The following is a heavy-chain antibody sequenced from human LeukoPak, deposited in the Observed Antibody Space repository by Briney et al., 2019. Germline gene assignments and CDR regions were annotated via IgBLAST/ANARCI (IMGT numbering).Heavy chain of an antibody. D-gene: IGHD4-17*01. CDR2: IYTSGSN. CDR1: GGSISSGSYY. CDR3: ARDEGRNGDYTLVY. Sequence: SETLSLTCTVSGGSISSGSYYGSWVRQPAGKGREWIGRIYTSGSNNYNPSLKSRVTISVDTSKNQFSLMLSSVTAADAAVDYCARDEGRNGDYTLVYWGRGTLVTVSS. V-gene: IGHV4-61*02. J-gene: IGHJ4*02.